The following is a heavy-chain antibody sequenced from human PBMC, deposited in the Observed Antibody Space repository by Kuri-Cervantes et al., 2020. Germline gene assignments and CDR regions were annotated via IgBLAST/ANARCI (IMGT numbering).Heavy chain of an antibody. CDR1: GFTFTSSA. V-gene: IGHV1-58*01. CDR3: AAVVSRGGGYYGSGDWYFDL. CDR2: IVVGSGNT. D-gene: IGHD3-10*01. Sequence: SVKVSCKASGFTFTSSAVQRVRQARGQRLEWIGWIVVGSGNTNYAQKFQERVTITRDMSTSTAYMDLSSLRSEDTAVYYCAAVVSRGGGYYGSGDWYFDLWGRGTLVTVSS. J-gene: IGHJ2*01.